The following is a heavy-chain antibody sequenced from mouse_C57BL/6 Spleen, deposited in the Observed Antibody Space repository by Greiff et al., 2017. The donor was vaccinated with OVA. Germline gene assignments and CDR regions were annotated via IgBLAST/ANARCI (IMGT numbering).Heavy chain of an antibody. CDR3: ARRTGDYFDY. CDR1: GFTFSSYG. CDR2: ISSGGSYT. D-gene: IGHD4-1*01. J-gene: IGHJ2*01. V-gene: IGHV5-6*01. Sequence: EVKLVESGGDLVKPGGSLKLSCAASGFTFSSYGMSWVRQTPDKRLEWVATISSGGSYTYYPDSVKGRFTISRDNTKNTLYLQMSSLKSEDSAMYYCARRTGDYFDYWGQGTTLTVSS.